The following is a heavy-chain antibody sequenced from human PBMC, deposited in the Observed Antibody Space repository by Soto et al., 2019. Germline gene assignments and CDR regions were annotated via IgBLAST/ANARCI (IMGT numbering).Heavy chain of an antibody. Sequence: SETLSLTCTVSGGSVSSGSYYWSWIRQPPGKGLEWIGYIYYSGSTNYNPSLKSRVTISVDTSKNQFSLKLSSVTAADTAVHYCARDREGRYGYNFGYYYYGMDVWGQGTTVTVSS. CDR2: IYYSGST. V-gene: IGHV4-61*01. CDR1: GGSVSSGSYY. D-gene: IGHD5-12*01. CDR3: ARDREGRYGYNFGYYYYGMDV. J-gene: IGHJ6*02.